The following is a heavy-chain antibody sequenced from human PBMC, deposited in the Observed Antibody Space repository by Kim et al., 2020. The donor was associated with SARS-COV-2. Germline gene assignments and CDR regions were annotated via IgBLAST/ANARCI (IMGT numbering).Heavy chain of an antibody. V-gene: IGHV3-21*01. D-gene: IGHD6-13*01. Sequence: YYADSVKGRFTISRDNAKTTLYLQMNSLRAEDTAVYYCARDPVTSAGASDYWGQGTLVTVSS. CDR3: ARDPVTSAGASDY. J-gene: IGHJ4*02.